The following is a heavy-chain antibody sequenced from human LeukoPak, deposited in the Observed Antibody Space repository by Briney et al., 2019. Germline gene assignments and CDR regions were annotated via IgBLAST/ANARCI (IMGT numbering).Heavy chain of an antibody. J-gene: IGHJ4*02. D-gene: IGHD2-2*01. CDR1: GGSVNSYY. CDR3: ARMVPAGTHNY. V-gene: IGHV4-4*07. Sequence: SETLSLTCTVSGGSVNSYYWSWIRQPAGKGLEWIGHIYASGSIDYNPSLKSRVTMSLDMAKNQFSLRLTSVTAADTAVYFCARMVPAGTHNYWGQGLLVTVSS. CDR2: IYASGSI.